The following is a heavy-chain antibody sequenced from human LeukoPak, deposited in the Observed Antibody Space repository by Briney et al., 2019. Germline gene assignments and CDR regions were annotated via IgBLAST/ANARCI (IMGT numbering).Heavy chain of an antibody. D-gene: IGHD3-3*01. Sequence: PGGSLRLSCSASGFSFSDCIMNWVRQAPGKGLEHVSLINQNGGTTYYADSVKGRFTISRDNSKNTLYLQMSSLRAEDTAVYYCARFLGRVTISGVVPYGMDVWGQGTTVTVSS. V-gene: IGHV3-64D*06. J-gene: IGHJ6*02. CDR3: ARFLGRVTISGVVPYGMDV. CDR2: INQNGGTT. CDR1: GFSFSDCI.